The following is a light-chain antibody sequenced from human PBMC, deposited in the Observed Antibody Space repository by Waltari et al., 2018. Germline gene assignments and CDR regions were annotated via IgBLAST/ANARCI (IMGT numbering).Light chain of an antibody. CDR3: SSYTSSSTPVV. Sequence: QSALTQPASVPGSPGQSITISCTGTSSTVGGYNYVSWYQQHPGKAPKLMIYDVSKRPSGVSNRFSGSKSGNTASLTISGLQAEDEADYYCSSYTSSSTPVVFGGGTKLTVI. CDR1: SSTVGGYNY. V-gene: IGLV2-14*01. J-gene: IGLJ2*01. CDR2: DVS.